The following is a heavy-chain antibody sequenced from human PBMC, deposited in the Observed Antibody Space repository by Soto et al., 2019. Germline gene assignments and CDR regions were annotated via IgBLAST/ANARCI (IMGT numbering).Heavy chain of an antibody. CDR2: INPNSGCT. CDR1: GYTFTGYY. D-gene: IGHD2-15*01. CDR3: ARSLGGSYYPDNWFDP. Sequence: QVQLVQSGAEVKKPGASVKVSCKASGYTFTGYYMHWVRQAPGQGLEWMGWINPNSGCTNYAQRFQGWVTMTRNTSISTAYMELSRLRSDDTAVYYCARSLGGSYYPDNWFDPWGQGTLVTVSS. V-gene: IGHV1-2*04. J-gene: IGHJ5*02.